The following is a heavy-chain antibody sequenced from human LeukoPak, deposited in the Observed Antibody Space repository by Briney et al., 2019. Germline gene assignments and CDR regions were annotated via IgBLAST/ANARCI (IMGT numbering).Heavy chain of an antibody. D-gene: IGHD3-10*01. Sequence: PSETLSLTCTVSGGSISSSNHYWGWIRQPPGKGLEWIGSIHYSGSTYYNPSLKSRVTISVDTSKNQFSLKLSSVTAADTAVYYCATNLYYYGSGSPFDYWGQGTLVTVSS. CDR1: GGSISSSNHY. V-gene: IGHV4-39*07. CDR2: IHYSGST. CDR3: ATNLYYYGSGSPFDY. J-gene: IGHJ4*02.